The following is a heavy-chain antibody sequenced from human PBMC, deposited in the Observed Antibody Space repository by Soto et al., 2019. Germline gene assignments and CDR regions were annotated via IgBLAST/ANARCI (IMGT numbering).Heavy chain of an antibody. CDR1: GGTFSSYA. V-gene: IGHV1-69*01. J-gene: IGHJ4*02. CDR2: IIPIFGTA. D-gene: IGHD6-19*01. CDR3: ARKKQGLVTPGGGEYYFDY. Sequence: QVQLVQSGAEVKKPGSSVKVSCKASGGTFSSYAISWVRQAPGQGLEWMGGIIPIFGTANYAQKFQGRVTISGDETTSTAYMELSSLRSEDTAVYYCARKKQGLVTPGGGEYYFDYWGQGTLVTVSS.